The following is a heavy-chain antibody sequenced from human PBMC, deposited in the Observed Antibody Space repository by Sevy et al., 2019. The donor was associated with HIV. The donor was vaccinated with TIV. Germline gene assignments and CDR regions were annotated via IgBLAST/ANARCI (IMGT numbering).Heavy chain of an antibody. D-gene: IGHD2-2*01. CDR2: ISGSGGTK. CDR1: GFTFSNFG. V-gene: IGHV3-23*01. Sequence: GGSLRLSCAASGFTFSNFGMSWVRQAPGKGLEWVSTISGSGGTKYYADSVKGRFTISRDNSKKTLYLQMNSLRADDTALYYCAKGDTSTRYSYYGMDVWGQGTAVTVSS. CDR3: AKGDTSTRYSYYGMDV. J-gene: IGHJ6*02.